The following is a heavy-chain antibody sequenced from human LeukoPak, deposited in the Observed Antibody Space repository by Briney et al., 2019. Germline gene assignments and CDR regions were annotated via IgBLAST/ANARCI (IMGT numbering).Heavy chain of an antibody. D-gene: IGHD3-3*01. Sequence: PSETLSLTCAVSGGSISSTSYYWGWIRQPPGKGLEWIGSIYSSGSTYYNPSLKSRVTISVDTSKNQFSLKLSSVTAADTAVYYCARVLTESLRYDFWSGYYTGYFDYWGQGTLVTVSS. J-gene: IGHJ4*02. CDR2: IYSSGST. CDR1: GGSISSTSYY. V-gene: IGHV4-39*07. CDR3: ARVLTESLRYDFWSGYYTGYFDY.